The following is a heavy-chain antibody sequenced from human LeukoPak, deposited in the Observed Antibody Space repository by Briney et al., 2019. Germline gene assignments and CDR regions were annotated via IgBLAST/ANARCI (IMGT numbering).Heavy chain of an antibody. J-gene: IGHJ4*02. D-gene: IGHD5-24*01. CDR2: ISSSSGYI. CDR3: AKRGPTMGRDGYRGAFGY. CDR1: GFTFSSYS. V-gene: IGHV3-21*04. Sequence: PGGSLRLSCAASGFTFSSYSMNWVRQAPGKGLEWVSSISSSSGYIYYADSMQGRFTISRDNAKNSLYLQMNSLRAEDTAVYYCAKRGPTMGRDGYRGAFGYWGQGTLVTVTS.